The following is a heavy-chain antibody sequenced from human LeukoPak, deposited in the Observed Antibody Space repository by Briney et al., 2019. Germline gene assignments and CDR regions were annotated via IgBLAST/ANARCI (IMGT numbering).Heavy chain of an antibody. J-gene: IGHJ4*02. D-gene: IGHD1-26*01. Sequence: GGSLRLSCAASGFTFSSYPMHWVRQVPGKGLEWLVVISTDGHDNHYADSVKGRFTISRDNSKNTLYLQMNSLRAEDTAVYYCAKDSGRYGIDYWGQGTLVTVSS. CDR3: AKDSGRYGIDY. CDR1: GFTFSSYP. V-gene: IGHV3-30*04. CDR2: ISTDGHDN.